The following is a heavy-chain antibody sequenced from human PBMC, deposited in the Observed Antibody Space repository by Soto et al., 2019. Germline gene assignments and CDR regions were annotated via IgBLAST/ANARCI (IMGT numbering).Heavy chain of an antibody. D-gene: IGHD3-22*01. CDR3: ASYPTPYYDSSGYYFRYFDY. CDR1: GGTFSSYA. J-gene: IGHJ4*02. V-gene: IGHV1-69*13. CDR2: IIPIFGTA. Sequence: SVKVSCKASGGTFSSYAISWVRQAPGQGLEWMGGIIPIFGTANYAQKFQGRVTITADESTSTAYMELSSLRSEDTAVYYCASYPTPYYDSSGYYFRYFDYWGRG.